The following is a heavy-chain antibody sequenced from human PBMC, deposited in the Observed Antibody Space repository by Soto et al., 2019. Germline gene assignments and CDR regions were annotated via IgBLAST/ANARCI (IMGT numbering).Heavy chain of an antibody. CDR2: IYYSGST. V-gene: IGHV4-59*01. Sequence: KPSETLSLTCTVSGGSISSYYWSWIRQPPGKGLEWIGYIYYSGSTNYNPSLKSRVTISVDTSKNQFSLKLSSVTAADTAVYYCARDGGMATIWDYWGQGTLVTVSS. D-gene: IGHD5-12*01. J-gene: IGHJ4*02. CDR3: ARDGGMATIWDY. CDR1: GGSISSYY.